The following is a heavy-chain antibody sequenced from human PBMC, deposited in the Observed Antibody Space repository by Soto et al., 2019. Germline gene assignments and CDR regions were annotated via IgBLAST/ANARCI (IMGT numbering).Heavy chain of an antibody. J-gene: IGHJ1*01. Sequence: QLQLQESGPGLVKPSETLSLTCTVSGVSISGTSYYWGWIRQTPAKGLEWIGTIYYSGETFYNPSLKSRVTISIDTSKNHFSLNLTSVTAADTAIYCCARHGSFWGQGALVTVSS. CDR2: IYYSGET. V-gene: IGHV4-39*01. CDR3: ARHGSF. D-gene: IGHD3-16*02. CDR1: GVSISGTSYY.